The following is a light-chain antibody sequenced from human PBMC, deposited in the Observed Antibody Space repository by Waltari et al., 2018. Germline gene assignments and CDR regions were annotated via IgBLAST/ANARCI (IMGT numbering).Light chain of an antibody. Sequence: SYVLTQLSSMSVTPGQTARIVCGGRHIGTKAVHWDQRKAGQAPLLVLHDDDTRPSGIPDRFSGTNSGDTATLTISGVEAEDEADYFCQVWDSHTVVFGGGTNLTVL. CDR3: QVWDSHTVV. CDR1: HIGTKA. J-gene: IGLJ2*01. CDR2: DDD. V-gene: IGLV3-21*02.